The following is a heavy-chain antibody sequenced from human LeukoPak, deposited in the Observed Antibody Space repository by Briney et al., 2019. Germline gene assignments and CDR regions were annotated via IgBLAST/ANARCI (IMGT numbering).Heavy chain of an antibody. CDR3: ARGLLDGYTHPAAFDI. J-gene: IGHJ3*02. CDR1: GGSISSYY. Sequence: ASETLSLTCTVSGGSISSYYWSWLRQPPGKGLEWIGYIYYSGSTNYNPSLKSRVTISLDTSKNQSSLKLSSVTAADTAVYYCARGLLDGYTHPAAFDIWGQGTMVTVTS. CDR2: IYYSGST. V-gene: IGHV4-59*01. D-gene: IGHD5-24*01.